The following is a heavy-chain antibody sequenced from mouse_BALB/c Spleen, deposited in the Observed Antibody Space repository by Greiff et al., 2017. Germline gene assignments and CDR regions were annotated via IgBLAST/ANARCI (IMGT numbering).Heavy chain of an antibody. CDR2: IWAGGST. V-gene: IGHV2-9*02. Sequence: QVQLKESGPGLVAPSQSLSITCTVSGFSLTSYGVHWVRQPPGKGLEWLGVIWAGGSTNYNSALMSRLSISKDNSKSQVFLKMNSLQTDDTAMYYCARDRTTATLAYWGQGTLVTVSA. J-gene: IGHJ3*01. CDR1: GFSLTSYG. CDR3: ARDRTTATLAY. D-gene: IGHD1-2*01.